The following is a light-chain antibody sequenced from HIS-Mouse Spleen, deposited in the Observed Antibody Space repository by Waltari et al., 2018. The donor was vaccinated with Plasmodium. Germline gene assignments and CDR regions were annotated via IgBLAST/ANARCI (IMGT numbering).Light chain of an antibody. J-gene: IGKJ4*01. CDR1: QSISSY. CDR2: AAS. CDR3: QQSYSTPQLT. V-gene: IGKV1-39*01. Sequence: DIQITQSPSSLSASVGDRVTLTCRASQSISSYLNWYQQKPGKAPKLLIYAASSLQSGVPSRFSGSGSGTDFTLTISSLQPEDFATYYCQQSYSTPQLTFGGGTKVEIK.